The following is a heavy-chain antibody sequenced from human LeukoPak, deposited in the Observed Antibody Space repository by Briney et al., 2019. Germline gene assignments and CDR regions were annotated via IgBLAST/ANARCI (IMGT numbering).Heavy chain of an antibody. CDR1: GGSISSYY. CDR2: ISKSGSM. J-gene: IGHJ4*02. D-gene: IGHD2-2*01. V-gene: IGHV4-59*01. CDR3: ASLGYCGTSSCNPNRDY. Sequence: PSETLSLTCTVSGGSISSYYWSWIRQSPGKGLEWIAYISKSGSMKHNPSLNSRVTISIDTSKNQFSLKLSSVTAADTAVYYCASLGYCGTSSCNPNRDYWGQGILVTVSS.